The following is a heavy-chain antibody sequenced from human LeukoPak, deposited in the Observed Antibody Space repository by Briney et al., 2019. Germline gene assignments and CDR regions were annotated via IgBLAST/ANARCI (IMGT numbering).Heavy chain of an antibody. J-gene: IGHJ3*02. CDR2: IYSGGST. CDR1: GFTVGSNY. D-gene: IGHD3-9*01. V-gene: IGHV3-53*01. Sequence: GGSLRLSCAASGFTVGSNYMSWVRQAPGKGLEWVSAIYSGGSTYYADSVKGRFTISRDNSKNTLYLQMNSLRAVDTAVYYCARVSYRAPLRYFDWLSPGGAFDMWGQGTMVTVSS. CDR3: ARVSYRAPLRYFDWLSPGGAFDM.